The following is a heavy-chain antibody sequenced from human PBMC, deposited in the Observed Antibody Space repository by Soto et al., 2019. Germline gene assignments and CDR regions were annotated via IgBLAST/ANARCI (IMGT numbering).Heavy chain of an antibody. CDR3: ARVQGAGLDY. CDR1: GFTFSNYA. J-gene: IGHJ4*02. D-gene: IGHD1-26*01. Sequence: PGGSLRLSCAASGFTFSNYAIHWVRQAPGKGLEWVAVISYDGSDKYYAESVKGRFTISRDNSKNTLYVHMDSLRTEDTAVYYCARVQGAGLDYWGQGTLVTVSS. CDR2: ISYDGSDK. V-gene: IGHV3-30-3*01.